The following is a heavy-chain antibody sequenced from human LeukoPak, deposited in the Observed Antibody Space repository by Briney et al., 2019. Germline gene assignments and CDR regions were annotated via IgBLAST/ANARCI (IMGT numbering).Heavy chain of an antibody. V-gene: IGHV4-38-2*02. CDR3: ASHSGGYAY. D-gene: IGHD5-12*01. CDR2: MYHSGST. Sequence: PSGTLSLTCTVSGDSITSHYYWGWIRQPPGKGLEWIGTMYHSGSTYYNPSLRSRVTLSVDTSKNQFSLNLNSVTAADTAVYYCASHSGGYAYWGQGTLVTVSS. J-gene: IGHJ4*02. CDR1: GDSITSHYY.